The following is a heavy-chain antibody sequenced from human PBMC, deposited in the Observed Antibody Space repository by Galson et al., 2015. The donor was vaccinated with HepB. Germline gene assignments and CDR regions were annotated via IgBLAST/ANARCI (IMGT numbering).Heavy chain of an antibody. V-gene: IGHV3-30*18. CDR1: GFTFSSYG. Sequence: SLRLSCAASGFTFSSYGMHWVRQAPGKGLEWVAVISYDGSNKYYADSVKGRFTISRDNSKNTLYLQMNSLRAEDTAVYYCAKDLVRGVTIYYYYGRDVWGQGTTVTVSS. D-gene: IGHD2-21*01. J-gene: IGHJ6*02. CDR2: ISYDGSNK. CDR3: AKDLVRGVTIYYYYGRDV.